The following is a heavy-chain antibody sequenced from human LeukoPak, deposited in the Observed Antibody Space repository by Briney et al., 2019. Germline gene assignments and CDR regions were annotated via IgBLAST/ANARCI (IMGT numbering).Heavy chain of an antibody. CDR2: IYPGDSDT. J-gene: IGHJ6*03. D-gene: IGHD5-12*01. Sequence: GESLKISCKGSGYSFTSYWIGWVRQMPGKGLEWMGIIYPGDSDTRYGPSFQGQVTISADKSISTAYLQWSSLKASDTAMYYCARHRYGGYQSHHMDVWGKGTTVTVSS. CDR1: GYSFTSYW. CDR3: ARHRYGGYQSHHMDV. V-gene: IGHV5-51*01.